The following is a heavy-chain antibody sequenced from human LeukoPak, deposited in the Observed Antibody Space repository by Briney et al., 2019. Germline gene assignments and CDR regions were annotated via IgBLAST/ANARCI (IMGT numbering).Heavy chain of an antibody. J-gene: IGHJ4*02. CDR2: IYNSGST. V-gene: IGHV4-59*01. D-gene: IGHD4-11*01. CDR1: GGSITSYY. CDR3: ARLYSSSLGRVFDY. Sequence: PSETLSLTCTVAGGSITSYYWSWIRQPPGEGLEWTGYIYNSGSTNYNPSLKSRVTISGDTSKNQFSLKLSAVTAADTAVYYCARLYSSSLGRVFDYWGQGTLVTVSS.